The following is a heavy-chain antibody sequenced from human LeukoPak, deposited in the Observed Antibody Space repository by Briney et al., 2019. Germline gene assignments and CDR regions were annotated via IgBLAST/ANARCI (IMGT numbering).Heavy chain of an antibody. Sequence: GGSLRLSCAASGFTFSSYGMHWVRQAPGKGLEWVAVISYDGNNKYYADSVKGRFTISRDNSKNTLYLQMNSLRAEDTAVYYCAREQDIVVVPAAIDYYGMDVWGQGTTVTVSS. CDR1: GFTFSSYG. D-gene: IGHD2-2*02. V-gene: IGHV3-30*03. CDR2: ISYDGNNK. CDR3: AREQDIVVVPAAIDYYGMDV. J-gene: IGHJ6*02.